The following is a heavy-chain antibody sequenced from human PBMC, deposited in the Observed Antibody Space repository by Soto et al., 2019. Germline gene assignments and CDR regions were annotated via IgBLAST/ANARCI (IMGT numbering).Heavy chain of an antibody. Sequence: EVQLVESGGGLVQPGGSLRLSCAASGFTFSSYWMHWVRQAPGKGLVWVSRINSDGSSTSYADSVKGRFTISRDNAKNTLYLQMNSLRAEDTAVYYCARSYCSGGSCYLRLYYYYMDVWGKGTTVTVSS. CDR2: INSDGSST. CDR1: GFTFSSYW. CDR3: ARSYCSGGSCYLRLYYYYMDV. J-gene: IGHJ6*03. D-gene: IGHD2-15*01. V-gene: IGHV3-74*01.